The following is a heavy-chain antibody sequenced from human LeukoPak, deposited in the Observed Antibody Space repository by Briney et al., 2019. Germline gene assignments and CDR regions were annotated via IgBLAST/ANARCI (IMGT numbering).Heavy chain of an antibody. CDR2: IYYIGTT. J-gene: IGHJ6*03. CDR1: GVPITSYF. CDR3: AREGYGSGSSHFMDV. Sequence: TSETLSLTCTVSGVPITSYFWTWIRQAPGKGLEWIGYIYYIGTTNYNPSLKSRATMSVDMSKNQFSLKLTSVTAAYTAVYYCAREGYGSGSSHFMDVWGTGTTVTVSS. V-gene: IGHV4-59*01. D-gene: IGHD3-10*01.